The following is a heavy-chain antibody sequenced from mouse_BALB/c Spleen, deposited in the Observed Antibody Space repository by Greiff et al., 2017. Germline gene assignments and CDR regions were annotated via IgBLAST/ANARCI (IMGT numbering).Heavy chain of an antibody. D-gene: IGHD2-4*01. V-gene: IGHV2-2*02. J-gene: IGHJ4*01. Sequence: VQLQQSGPGLVQPSQSLSITCTVSGFSLTSYGVHWVRQSPGKGLEWLGVLWSGGSTDYNAAFISRLSISKDNSKSQVFFKMNSLQANDTAIYYCARYDYDRGTYAMDYWGQGTSVTVSS. CDR1: GFSLTSYG. CDR3: ARYDYDRGTYAMDY. CDR2: LWSGGST.